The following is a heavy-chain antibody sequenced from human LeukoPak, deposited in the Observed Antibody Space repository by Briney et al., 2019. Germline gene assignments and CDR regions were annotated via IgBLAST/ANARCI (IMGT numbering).Heavy chain of an antibody. J-gene: IGHJ4*02. CDR3: ARDAYYDSSAYPSFDY. V-gene: IGHV4-4*09. Sequence: SETLSLTCTVSGGSISSYYWSWIRQPPGKGLEWIGYIYTSGSTYYNPSLKSRVTISLDTSKNQFSLKLSSVTAADTAVYYCARDAYYDSSAYPSFDYWGQGTLVTVSS. D-gene: IGHD3-22*01. CDR2: IYTSGST. CDR1: GGSISSYY.